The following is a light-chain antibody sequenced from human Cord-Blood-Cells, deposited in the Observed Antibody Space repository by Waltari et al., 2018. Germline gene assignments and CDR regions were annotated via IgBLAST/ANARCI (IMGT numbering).Light chain of an antibody. CDR2: DAS. CDR1: QDISNY. CDR3: QQYDNLWT. V-gene: IGKV1-33*01. J-gene: IGKJ1*01. Sequence: DIQMTQSPFSLSASVGDRVTITCQASQDISNYLNWYQQKPGKAPKLLIYDASNLETGVPSRFSGSGSGTDFTFTISSLQPEDIATYYCQQYDNLWTFGQGTKVEIK.